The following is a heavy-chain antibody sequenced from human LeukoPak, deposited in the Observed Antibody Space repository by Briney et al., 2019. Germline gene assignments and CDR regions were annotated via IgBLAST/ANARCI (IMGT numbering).Heavy chain of an antibody. CDR3: AKDRYGPGNDHFDY. CDR2: IRYDGSNK. D-gene: IGHD3-10*01. Sequence: GGSLRLSCAASGFTFSSYGLHWVRQAPGKGLEWVAFIRYDGSNKYYTDSVKGRFTISRDNSKNTLYLQMNSLRAEDTAVYYCAKDRYGPGNDHFDYWGQGTLVTVSS. J-gene: IGHJ4*02. V-gene: IGHV3-30*02. CDR1: GFTFSSYG.